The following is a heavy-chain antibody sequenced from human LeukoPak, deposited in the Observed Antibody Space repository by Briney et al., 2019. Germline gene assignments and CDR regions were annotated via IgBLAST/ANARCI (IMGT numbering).Heavy chain of an antibody. D-gene: IGHD2-15*01. J-gene: IGHJ2*01. CDR2: ISSRSSYI. V-gene: IGHV3-21*04. CDR1: GFTFGDYG. Sequence: SGGSLRLSCAASGFTFGDYGMSWVRQAPGKGLEWVSSISSRSSYIFYADSVKGRFTISRDNAKKSLYLQMNSLRAEDTAVYYCAKNLLGSEAYSWYFDLWGRGTLVTVSS. CDR3: AKNLLGSEAYSWYFDL.